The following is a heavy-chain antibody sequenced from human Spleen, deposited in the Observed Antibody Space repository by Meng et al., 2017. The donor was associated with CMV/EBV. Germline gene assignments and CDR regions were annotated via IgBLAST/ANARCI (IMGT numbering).Heavy chain of an antibody. Sequence: GSLRLSCTVSGGSISSYYWSWIRQPPGKGLEWIGYIYYTGSTNYNPSLKSRVTISVDTSKNQFSLKLSSVTAADTAVYYCARGHSSGWYGVTQWFDPGAREPWSPSPQ. CDR1: GGSISSYY. D-gene: IGHD6-19*01. CDR3: ARGHSSGWYGVTQWFDP. J-gene: IGHJ5*02. CDR2: IYYTGST. V-gene: IGHV4-59*01.